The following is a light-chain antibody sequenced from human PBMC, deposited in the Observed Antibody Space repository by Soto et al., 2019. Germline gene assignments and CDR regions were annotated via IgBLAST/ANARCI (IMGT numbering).Light chain of an antibody. CDR3: QQYENWPPWT. CDR2: GSS. Sequence: IVLTQSPATLSESPGDSATLSCRASQSVRNNLAWYLQRPGQPPRVVIYGSSTRGFGVPARFSGSGSGTEFTLTINNVQSEDFGVYFCQQYENWPPWTFGPGTTVDVK. V-gene: IGKV3-15*01. CDR1: QSVRNN. J-gene: IGKJ1*01.